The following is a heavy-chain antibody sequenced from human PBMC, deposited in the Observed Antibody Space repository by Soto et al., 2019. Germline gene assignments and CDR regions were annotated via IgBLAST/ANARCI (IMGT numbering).Heavy chain of an antibody. CDR3: AKETTIFGVVIGNRFDP. CDR2: ISGSGGST. CDR1: GFTFSSYA. J-gene: IGHJ5*02. Sequence: EVQLLESGGGLVQPGGSLRLSCAASGFTFSSYAMSWVRQAPGKGLELVSAISGSGGSTYYAYSVKGRFTISRDNSKNTLYLQMNSLRAEDTAVYYCAKETTIFGVVIGNRFDPWGQGTLVTVSS. D-gene: IGHD3-3*01. V-gene: IGHV3-23*01.